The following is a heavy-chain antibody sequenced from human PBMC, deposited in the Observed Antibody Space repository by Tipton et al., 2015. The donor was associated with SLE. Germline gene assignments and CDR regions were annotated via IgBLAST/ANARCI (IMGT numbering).Heavy chain of an antibody. J-gene: IGHJ6*03. CDR2: IFHTGST. D-gene: IGHD2/OR15-2a*01. V-gene: IGHV4-31*03. CDR1: GGSISSGGYY. CDR3: ARATIEYSRSFYSYMDV. Sequence: TLSLTCTVSGGSISSGGYYWSWIRQQPEKGLEWIGYIFHTGSTYYNPSLKSRSTISVDTSKNGFSLKMTSVTAADTAVYFCARATIEYSRSFYSYMDVWGKGTMVTVSS.